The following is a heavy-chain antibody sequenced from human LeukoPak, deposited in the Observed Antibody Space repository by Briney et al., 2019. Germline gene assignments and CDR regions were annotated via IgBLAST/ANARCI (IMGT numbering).Heavy chain of an antibody. CDR2: IYYSGST. CDR1: GGSISSSSYY. J-gene: IGHJ4*02. V-gene: IGHV4-39*07. CDR3: ARGGLFPFDY. Sequence: SETLSLTCTVSGGSISSSSYYWGWIRQPPGKGLEWIGSIYYSGSTYYNPSLKSRVTISVDTSKNQFSLKLSSVTAADTAVYYCARGGLFPFDYWGQGTLVTVSS. D-gene: IGHD2/OR15-2a*01.